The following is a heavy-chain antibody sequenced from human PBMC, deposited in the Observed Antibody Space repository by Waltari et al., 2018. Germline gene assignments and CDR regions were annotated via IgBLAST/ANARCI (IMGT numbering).Heavy chain of an antibody. Sequence: QMQLVQSGPEVKKPGNSVKVSCKASGFTFTSSAVQRVRHARGQRLEWIGWIVVGSGNTNYAQKFQERVTITRDMSTSTAYMELSSLRSEDTAVYYCAADPTGTYYYYYGMDVWGQGTTVTVSS. J-gene: IGHJ6*02. D-gene: IGHD1-1*01. V-gene: IGHV1-58*01. CDR3: AADPTGTYYYYYGMDV. CDR1: GFTFTSSA. CDR2: IVVGSGNT.